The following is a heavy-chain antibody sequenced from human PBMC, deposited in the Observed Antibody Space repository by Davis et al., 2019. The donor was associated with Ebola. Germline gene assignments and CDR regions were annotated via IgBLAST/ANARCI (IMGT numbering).Heavy chain of an antibody. V-gene: IGHV4-34*01. CDR2: INHSGST. CDR1: GGSFSGYY. Sequence: SETLSLTCAVYGGSFSGYYWSWIRQPPGKGLEWIGEINHSGSTNYNPSLKSRVTISVDKSKNQFSLKLSSVTAADTAVYYCARDNPDYGDYLFDYWGQGTLVTVSS. J-gene: IGHJ4*02. CDR3: ARDNPDYGDYLFDY. D-gene: IGHD4-17*01.